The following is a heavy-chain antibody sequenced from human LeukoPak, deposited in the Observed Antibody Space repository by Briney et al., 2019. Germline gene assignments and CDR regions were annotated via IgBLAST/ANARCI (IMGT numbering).Heavy chain of an antibody. V-gene: IGHV3-21*01. CDR2: ISSSSSYI. J-gene: IGHJ6*02. Sequence: GGSLRLSCAASGFTFSSYSMNWVRQAPGKGLEWVSSISSSSSYIYYPDSVKGRFTIPRDNAKNSLYLQMNSLRAEDTAVYYCARDGPPAAADYYYYGMDVWGQGTTVTVSS. CDR1: GFTFSSYS. D-gene: IGHD2-2*01. CDR3: ARDGPPAAADYYYYGMDV.